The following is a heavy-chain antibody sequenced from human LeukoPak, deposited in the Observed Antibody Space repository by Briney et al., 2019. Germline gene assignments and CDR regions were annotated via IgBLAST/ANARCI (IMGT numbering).Heavy chain of an antibody. Sequence: AGGSLRLSCAASGFTFSSYSMNWVRQAPGKGLEWVSSISSSSSYIYYADSVKGRFTISRDNAENSLHLQMSSLRVEDTAVYYCVRDDFWSGYSRYNWFDPWGQGTLVTVSS. J-gene: IGHJ5*02. V-gene: IGHV3-21*01. CDR1: GFTFSSYS. D-gene: IGHD3-3*01. CDR2: ISSSSSYI. CDR3: VRDDFWSGYSRYNWFDP.